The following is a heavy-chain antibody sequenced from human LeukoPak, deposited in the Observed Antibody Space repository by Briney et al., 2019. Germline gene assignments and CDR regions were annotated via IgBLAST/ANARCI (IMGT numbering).Heavy chain of an antibody. D-gene: IGHD3-3*01. Sequence: GGSLRLSCAASGFTFSGYAMSWVRQAPGKRLEWVSAISGSGDKTYYADSVKGRFTISRDNSKNTLYVQMNSLGVDDTAVYHCAIGRNYDFWSGYYGLLDYWGQGTLVTVSS. CDR2: ISGSGDKT. J-gene: IGHJ4*02. V-gene: IGHV3-23*01. CDR1: GFTFSGYA. CDR3: AIGRNYDFWSGYYGLLDY.